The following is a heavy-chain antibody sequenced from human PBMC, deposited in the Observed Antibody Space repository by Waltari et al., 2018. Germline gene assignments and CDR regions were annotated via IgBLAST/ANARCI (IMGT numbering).Heavy chain of an antibody. V-gene: IGHV4-34*01. J-gene: IGHJ4*02. CDR2: INHSGRT. D-gene: IGHD5-18*01. CDR3: ARGRSGYSYGSDY. CDR1: GGSFSGYY. Sequence: QVQLQQWGAGLLQPSETLSLTCAVYGGSFSGYYWSWIRQPPGKGLEWIGEINHSGRTNYNPSLKSRVTISVDTSKNQFSLKLSSVTAADTAVYYCARGRSGYSYGSDYWGQGTLVTVSS.